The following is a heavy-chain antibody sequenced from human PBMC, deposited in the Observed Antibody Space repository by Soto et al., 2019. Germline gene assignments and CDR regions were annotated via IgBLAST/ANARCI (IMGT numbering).Heavy chain of an antibody. CDR3: AKKVNSGSGSQFFDY. D-gene: IGHD3-10*01. J-gene: IGHJ4*02. Sequence: PGGSLRLSCAASGFTFSSYSMSWVRQAPGKGLEWVSGFRSGGDDDTTYYADSVRGRFTISRDNSKNTLFLQMNSLRAEDTAIYYCAKKVNSGSGSQFFDYWRQLTLVTVSS. V-gene: IGHV3-23*01. CDR2: FRSGGDDDTT. CDR1: GFTFSSYS.